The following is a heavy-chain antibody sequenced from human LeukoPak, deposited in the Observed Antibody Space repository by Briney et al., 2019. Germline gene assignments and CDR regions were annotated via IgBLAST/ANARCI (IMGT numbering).Heavy chain of an antibody. D-gene: IGHD7-27*01. J-gene: IGHJ4*02. CDR1: GFTFSSYW. CDR2: IKTDGSLI. Sequence: GGSLRLSCVASGFTFSSYWMTWVRQAPGKGLEWVANIKTDGSLIYYVDSVKGRFTISRDNAKNSLFLEMTSLRVEDTAVYYCARDLNWETYWGQGTLVSVSS. CDR3: ARDLNWETY. V-gene: IGHV3-7*01.